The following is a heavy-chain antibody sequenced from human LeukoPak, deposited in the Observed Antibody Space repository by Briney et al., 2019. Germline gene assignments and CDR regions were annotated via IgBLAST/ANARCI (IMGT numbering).Heavy chain of an antibody. Sequence: SETLSLTCTVSGGSISGSSYYWGWIRQPPGKGLEWIGSIYYSGSTYYNPSLKSRVTISVDTSKNQFSLKLSSVTAADTAVYYCARGHYGDPDAFDIWGQGTMVTVSS. D-gene: IGHD4-17*01. J-gene: IGHJ3*02. CDR3: ARGHYGDPDAFDI. CDR1: GGSISGSSYY. CDR2: IYYSGST. V-gene: IGHV4-39*07.